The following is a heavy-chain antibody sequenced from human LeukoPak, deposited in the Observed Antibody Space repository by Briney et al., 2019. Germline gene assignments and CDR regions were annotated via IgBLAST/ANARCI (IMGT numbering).Heavy chain of an antibody. CDR2: IYYSGST. CDR1: GGSISSYY. CDR3: ATLPSKYSSSSEDY. J-gene: IGHJ4*02. Sequence: SETLSLTCTVSGGSISSYYWGWIRQPPGKGLEWIGSIYYSGSTYYNPSLKSRVTISVDTSKNQFSLKLSSVTAADTAVYYCATLPSKYSSSSEDYWGQGTLVTVSS. V-gene: IGHV4-39*01. D-gene: IGHD6-6*01.